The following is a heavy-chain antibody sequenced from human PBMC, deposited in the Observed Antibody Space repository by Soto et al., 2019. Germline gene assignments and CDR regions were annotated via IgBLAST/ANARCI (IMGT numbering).Heavy chain of an antibody. CDR2: ISRSGGSP. Sequence: EVQLLESGGGLVQPGGSLRLSCSASGFPFSNYAMSWVRQAPGKGLEWVSAISRSGGSPYYADSVRGQFTVSRDNSKHTLYLQMNTLRAEDTAVYYCARKLDYDILTGTIDYWGQGTLVTVSS. CDR1: GFPFSNYA. J-gene: IGHJ4*02. CDR3: ARKLDYDILTGTIDY. V-gene: IGHV3-23*01. D-gene: IGHD3-9*01.